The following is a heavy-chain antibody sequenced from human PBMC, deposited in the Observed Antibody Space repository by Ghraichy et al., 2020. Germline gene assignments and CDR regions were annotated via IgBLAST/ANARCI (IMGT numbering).Heavy chain of an antibody. Sequence: GDSLNISCAASGFTFSSYSMNWIRQAPGKGLEWVSSISSSSSYIYYADSVKGRFTISRDNAKNSLYLQMNSLRAEDTAVYYCARYCSSTSCLAGSRWLFDEGWSMDVWGQGTTVTVSS. CDR3: ARYCSSTSCLAGSRWLFDEGWSMDV. CDR2: ISSSSSYI. J-gene: IGHJ6*02. V-gene: IGHV3-21*01. CDR1: GFTFSSYS. D-gene: IGHD2-2*01.